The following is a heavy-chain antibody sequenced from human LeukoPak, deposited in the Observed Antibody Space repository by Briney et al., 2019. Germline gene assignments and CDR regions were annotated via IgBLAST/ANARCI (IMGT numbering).Heavy chain of an antibody. CDR3: AREHAYYYDSSGTALTAKIKYYFDY. J-gene: IGHJ4*02. CDR1: GFNFDDYA. V-gene: IGHV3-9*01. D-gene: IGHD3-22*01. Sequence: GGSLRLSCAVSGFNFDDYAMHWVRQAPGKGLEWVSGISWNSGSIGYADSVKGRFTISRDNAKNSLYLQMNSLRDEDTAVYYCAREHAYYYDSSGTALTAKIKYYFDYWGQGTLVTVSS. CDR2: ISWNSGSI.